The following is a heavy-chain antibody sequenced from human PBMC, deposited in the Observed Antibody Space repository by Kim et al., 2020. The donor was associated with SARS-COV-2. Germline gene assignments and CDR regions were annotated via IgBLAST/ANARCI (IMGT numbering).Heavy chain of an antibody. V-gene: IGHV1-3*01. CDR2: T. CDR3: ARDMNPTVYDY. J-gene: IGHJ4*02. Sequence: TNNSQKFQGRVTITRDTSANTAYMDLSSLTSEDTAIYYCARDMNPTVYDYWGQGTLVTVSS. D-gene: IGHD4-4*01.